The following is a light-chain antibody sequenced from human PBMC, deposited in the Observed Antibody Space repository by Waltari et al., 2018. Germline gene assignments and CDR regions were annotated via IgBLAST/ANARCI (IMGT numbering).Light chain of an antibody. Sequence: QSALTQPPSASGSPGQSVTISCTGTSSDVGGYNYVSWYQQHPGKAPKLMIYEVSKRPSGFPDRFSGSKSGNTASLTVSGLQAEDEADYYCGSYAGINNFGVFGTGTKVTVL. CDR3: GSYAGINNFGV. J-gene: IGLJ1*01. CDR2: EVS. CDR1: SSDVGGYNY. V-gene: IGLV2-8*01.